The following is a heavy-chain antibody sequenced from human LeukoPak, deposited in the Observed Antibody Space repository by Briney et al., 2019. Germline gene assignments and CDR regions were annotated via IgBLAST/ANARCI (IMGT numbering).Heavy chain of an antibody. CDR1: GFTVSSNY. CDR3: ARDLNYQSWELLTGMDV. J-gene: IGHJ6*02. Sequence: GGSLRLSCAASGFTVSSNYMTWVRQAPGKGLEWVSVIYSGGRTYYADSVKGRFTISRDNSKNTLYLQMNSLRAEDTAVYYCARDLNYQSWELLTGMDVWGQGTTVTVSS. V-gene: IGHV3-66*01. CDR2: IYSGGRT. D-gene: IGHD1-26*01.